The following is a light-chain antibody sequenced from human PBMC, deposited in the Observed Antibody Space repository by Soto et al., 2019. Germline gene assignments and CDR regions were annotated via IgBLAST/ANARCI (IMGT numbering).Light chain of an antibody. Sequence: EIVLTQSPGTLSLSPGERATISCRASQSVSNNYLAWYQQKPGPTPRLLIYGASSRATGIPDRFSGSGSGTDFTLTLSRLEPEDFAVYYCQQYGTSSLTFGGGTKVEIK. J-gene: IGKJ4*01. CDR3: QQYGTSSLT. V-gene: IGKV3-20*01. CDR2: GAS. CDR1: QSVSNNY.